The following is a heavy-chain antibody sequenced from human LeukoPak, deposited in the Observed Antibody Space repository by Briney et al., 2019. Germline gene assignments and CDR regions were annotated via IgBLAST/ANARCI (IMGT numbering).Heavy chain of an antibody. D-gene: IGHD3-10*01. J-gene: IGHJ4*02. CDR1: GFNFTSYG. CDR2: ITYDGYYK. V-gene: IGHV3-30*03. CDR3: ARDLSPVVRASPMGY. Sequence: GTSLRLSCAASGFNFTSYGMHWVRQAPGKGLDWVALITYDGYYKYYSDSVKGRFTISSDTSKNTMYLQMNSLRAEDTAVYYCARDLSPVVRASPMGYWGQGTLVTVSS.